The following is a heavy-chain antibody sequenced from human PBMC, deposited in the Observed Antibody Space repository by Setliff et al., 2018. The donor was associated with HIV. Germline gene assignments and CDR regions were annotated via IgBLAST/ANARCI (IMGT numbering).Heavy chain of an antibody. V-gene: IGHV1-18*01. CDR1: GNNFSSNG. Sequence: ASVKVSCKASGNNFSSNGISWVRQAPGQGLEWMGWISSYNGNTKYAQKVQDRVTMTKDTSTSTAYMELRSLRSDDTAVYYCARVSRSGWFFDWWGQGSLVTVSS. D-gene: IGHD6-19*01. CDR3: ARVSRSGWFFDW. J-gene: IGHJ4*02. CDR2: ISSYNGNT.